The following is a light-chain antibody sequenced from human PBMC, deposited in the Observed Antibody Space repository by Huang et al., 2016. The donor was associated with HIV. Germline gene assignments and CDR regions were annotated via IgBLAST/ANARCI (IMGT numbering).Light chain of an antibody. CDR2: AAS. CDR3: QQYNSYPIT. J-gene: IGKJ5*01. V-gene: IGKV1-16*02. CDR1: QGISNY. Sequence: DIQMAQSPSSLSASVGDRVTITCRARQGISNYLAWFQQKPGKAPKSLIYAASIWQSGVPSKFSGTGSGTDFTLTISSLQPEDFAIYYCQQYNSYPITFGQGTRLEIK.